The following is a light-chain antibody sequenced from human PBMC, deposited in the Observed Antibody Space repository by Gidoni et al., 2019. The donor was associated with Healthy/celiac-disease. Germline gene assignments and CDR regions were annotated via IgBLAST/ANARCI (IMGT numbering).Light chain of an antibody. CDR2: DAS. CDR3: QQYDNLPRLS. Sequence: DIQMTQSPSSLSASVGDRVTITCQASQDISNYLNWYQQKPGKAPKLLIYDASNLETGVPSKVSGRGSGTDFTFTISSLQPEDIATYYCQQYDNLPRLSFGGGTKVEIK. J-gene: IGKJ4*01. V-gene: IGKV1-33*01. CDR1: QDISNY.